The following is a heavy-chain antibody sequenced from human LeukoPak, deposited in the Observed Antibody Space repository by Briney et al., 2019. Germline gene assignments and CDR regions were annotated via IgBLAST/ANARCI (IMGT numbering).Heavy chain of an antibody. Sequence: PGGSLRLSCAASGFTFSSYSMNWVRQAPGKGLEWVSSISSSSSYIYYADSVKGRFTISRDNAKNSLYLQMNSLRAEDTAVYHCAKDNYHQNAFDIWGQGTMVTVSS. V-gene: IGHV3-21*01. CDR1: GFTFSSYS. CDR2: ISSSSSYI. D-gene: IGHD1-7*01. J-gene: IGHJ3*02. CDR3: AKDNYHQNAFDI.